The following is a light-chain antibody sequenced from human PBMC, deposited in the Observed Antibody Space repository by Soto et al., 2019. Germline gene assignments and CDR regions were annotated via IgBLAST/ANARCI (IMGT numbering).Light chain of an antibody. CDR1: QSVSSN. CDR3: QQYNNWLVA. Sequence: EIVMTQSPATLSVSPGERATLTCRASQSVSSNLAWYQQKPGQAPRLLIYGASTRATGIPARFSGSGSGTEFTLTISSLQSVDFAVYYCQQYNNWLVAFGQGTKVEIK. CDR2: GAS. J-gene: IGKJ1*01. V-gene: IGKV3-15*01.